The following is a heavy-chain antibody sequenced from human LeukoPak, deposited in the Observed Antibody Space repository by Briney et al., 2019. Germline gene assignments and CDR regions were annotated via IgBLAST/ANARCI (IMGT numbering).Heavy chain of an antibody. CDR3: AKDRSSSWYDYFDY. CDR2: ISWNSGSI. V-gene: IGHV3-9*01. Sequence: GRSLRLSCAASGFTFDDYAMHWVRQAPGKGLGWVSGISWNSGSIGYADSVKGRFTISRDNAKNSLYLQMNSLRAEDTALYYCAKDRSSSWYDYFDYWGQGTLVTVSS. CDR1: GFTFDDYA. D-gene: IGHD6-13*01. J-gene: IGHJ4*02.